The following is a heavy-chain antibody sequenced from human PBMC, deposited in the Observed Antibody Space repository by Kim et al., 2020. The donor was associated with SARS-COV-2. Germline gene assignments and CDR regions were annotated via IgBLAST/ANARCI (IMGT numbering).Heavy chain of an antibody. J-gene: IGHJ5*02. V-gene: IGHV1-46*01. CDR2: INPSGGST. CDR3: AREGLGVVVPAAMGPVNWFDP. Sequence: ASVKVSCKASGYTFTSYYMHWVRQAPGQGLEWMGIINPSGGSTSYAQKFQGRVTMTRDTSTSTVYMELSSLRSEDTAVYYCAREGLGVVVPAAMGPVNWFDPWGQGTLVTVSS. CDR1: GYTFTSYY. D-gene: IGHD2-2*01.